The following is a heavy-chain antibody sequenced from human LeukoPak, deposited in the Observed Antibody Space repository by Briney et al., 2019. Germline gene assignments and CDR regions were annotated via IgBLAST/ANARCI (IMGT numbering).Heavy chain of an antibody. V-gene: IGHV5-51*01. Sequence: GESRQISGKGSGYHFTTYWIGWVRQVPGKGLEWMGIIYPGDSDVRYSPSFQGQVTILADKSISTAYLQWSSLKASDTAMYYCARPREEGTAMGLRAFDIWGQGTMVTVSS. CDR2: IYPGDSDV. D-gene: IGHD5-18*01. CDR1: GYHFTTYW. CDR3: ARPREEGTAMGLRAFDI. J-gene: IGHJ3*02.